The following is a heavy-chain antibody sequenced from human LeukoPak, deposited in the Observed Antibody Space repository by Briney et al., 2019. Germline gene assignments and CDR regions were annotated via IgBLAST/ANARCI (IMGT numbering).Heavy chain of an antibody. CDR3: ARVGSTDSPHAFDI. D-gene: IGHD2-21*02. V-gene: IGHV3-74*01. CDR2: INSDGKMT. CDR1: GFTFSSYW. J-gene: IGHJ3*02. Sequence: GGSLRLSCAASGFTFSSYWMDWVRQAPGKGLVWVSGINSDGKMTRYAESVKGRFTISRDNAKNTLYLQMNSLRAEDTSVYYCARVGSTDSPHAFDIWGQGTMVTVSS.